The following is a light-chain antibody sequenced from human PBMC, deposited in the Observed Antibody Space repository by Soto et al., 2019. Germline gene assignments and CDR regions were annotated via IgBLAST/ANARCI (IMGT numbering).Light chain of an antibody. J-gene: IGKJ1*01. CDR2: AAS. Sequence: DIQMTQSPSSLSASVGDRVTITCRASQSISSYLNWYQQKPGKALKLLIYAASSLQSGVPSRFSGSGSGTDFTLTISSLQPEDFATYYCQPSYSTLGTFGQGTKVEIK. CDR3: QPSYSTLGT. V-gene: IGKV1-39*01. CDR1: QSISSY.